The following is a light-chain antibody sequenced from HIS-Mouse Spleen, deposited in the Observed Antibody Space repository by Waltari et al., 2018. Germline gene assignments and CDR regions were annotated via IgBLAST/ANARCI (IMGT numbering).Light chain of an antibody. CDR3: YSTDSSGNHRV. Sequence: SYELTQPPSVSVSPGQTARITCSGDAFPKNYVYLYQQKSGQAPVLVIYEDSKRPSGIPERFSGSSSGTMATLTISGAQVEDEADYYCYSTDSSGNHRVFGGGTKLTVL. J-gene: IGLJ2*01. CDR2: EDS. V-gene: IGLV3-10*01. CDR1: AFPKNY.